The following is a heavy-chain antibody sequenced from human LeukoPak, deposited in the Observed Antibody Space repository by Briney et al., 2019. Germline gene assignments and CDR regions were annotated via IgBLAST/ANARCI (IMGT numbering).Heavy chain of an antibody. CDR2: INPNSGGT. V-gene: IGHV1-2*06. D-gene: IGHD5-18*01. CDR1: GYTFTGYY. Sequence: ASVKVSCKATGYTFTGYYMHWVRQAPGQGLEWMGRINPNSGGTNYAQKFQGRVTMTRDTSISTAYMELSRLRSDDTAVYYCARAGPDTAMVTGLDYWGQGTLVTVSS. J-gene: IGHJ4*02. CDR3: ARAGPDTAMVTGLDY.